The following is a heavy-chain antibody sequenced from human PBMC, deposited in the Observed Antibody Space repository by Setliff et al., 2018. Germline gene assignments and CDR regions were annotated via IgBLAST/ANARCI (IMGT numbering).Heavy chain of an antibody. CDR3: ARVDFTMIQGVLGL. Sequence: SETLSLTCNVSGGSVSSTSHYWGWIRQPPGKGMEWIGSVYYSGYTYYDPSLQSRVTISVDMSKNQFSPKLTPVTAADTAVYYCARVDFTMIQGVLGLWGQGTLVTVSS. CDR2: VYYSGYT. V-gene: IGHV4-39*07. CDR1: GGSVSSTSHY. J-gene: IGHJ1*01. D-gene: IGHD3-10*01.